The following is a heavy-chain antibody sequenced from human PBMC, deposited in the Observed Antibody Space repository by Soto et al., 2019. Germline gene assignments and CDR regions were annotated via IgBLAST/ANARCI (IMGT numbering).Heavy chain of an antibody. CDR3: ARPRSGYISSLYMDV. D-gene: IGHD3-3*01. J-gene: IGHJ6*03. V-gene: IGHV4-34*01. CDR1: GGSFSGYY. CDR2: INHSGST. Sequence: PSETLSLTCAVYGGSFSGYYWSWIRQPPGKGLEWIGEINHSGSTNYNPSLKSRVTISVDTSKNQFSLKLSSVTAADTAVYYCARPRSGYISSLYMDVWGKGTTVTV.